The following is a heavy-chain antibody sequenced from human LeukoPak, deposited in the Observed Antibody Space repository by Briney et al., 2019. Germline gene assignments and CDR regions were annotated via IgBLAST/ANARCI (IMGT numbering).Heavy chain of an antibody. V-gene: IGHV4-4*08. CDR3: ARDDREGNGGYPAPDY. D-gene: IGHD4-23*01. CDR2: VYYTGST. J-gene: IGHJ4*02. CDR1: GGSVSNYY. Sequence: SETLSLTCSVSGGSVSNYYWSWIRQPPGKGLEWIGYVYYTGSTNYNPSLKSRVTMFEDKSKNQFSLRLYSVTVADTAVYHCARDDREGNGGYPAPDYWGQGTLVTVSS.